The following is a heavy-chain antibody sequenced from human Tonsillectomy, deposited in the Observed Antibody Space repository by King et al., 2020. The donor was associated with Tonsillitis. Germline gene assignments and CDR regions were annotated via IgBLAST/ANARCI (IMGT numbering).Heavy chain of an antibody. CDR3: ASGDLDI. V-gene: IGHV4-34*01. CDR2: INHSGST. J-gene: IGHJ3*02. Sequence: VQLQQWGAGLLKPSETLSRTCAFYGGSFSGYWWSWIRQPPGKGLEWIGEINHSGSTNYNPSLKSRVTILVDTSKNQFSLNLSSVTAADTAVYYCASGDLDIWGQGTMVTVSS. CDR1: GGSFSGYW.